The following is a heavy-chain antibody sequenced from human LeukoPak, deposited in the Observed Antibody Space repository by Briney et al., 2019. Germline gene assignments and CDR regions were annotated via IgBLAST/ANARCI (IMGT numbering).Heavy chain of an antibody. CDR1: GGSISSSNW. J-gene: IGHJ4*02. CDR2: IYHSGST. CDR3: ARRTVTNGWFRIDY. V-gene: IGHV4-4*02. Sequence: PSETLSLTCAVPGGSISSSNWWSWVRQPPGKGLEWIGEIYHSGSTNYNPSLKSRVTISVDKSKNQFSLKLSSVTAADTALYYCARRTVTNGWFRIDYWGQGSLVIVSS. D-gene: IGHD6-19*01.